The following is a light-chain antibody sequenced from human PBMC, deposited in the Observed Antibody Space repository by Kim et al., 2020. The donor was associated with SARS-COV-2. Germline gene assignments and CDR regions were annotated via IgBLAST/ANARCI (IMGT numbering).Light chain of an antibody. J-gene: IGLJ2*01. CDR2: GKN. CDR3: NSRDNNDNVV. Sequence: SSELTQDPAVSVALGQTVRITCQGDSLRSYYATWYQQKPGQAPIVVIYGKNNRPSGIPDRFSGSSSGNTASLNITGTQAGEEADYYCNSRDNNDNVVFGG. CDR1: SLRSYY. V-gene: IGLV3-19*01.